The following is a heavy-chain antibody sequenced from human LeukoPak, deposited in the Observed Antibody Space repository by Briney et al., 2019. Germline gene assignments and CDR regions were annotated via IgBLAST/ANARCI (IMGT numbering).Heavy chain of an antibody. CDR3: ARDKSDKRTTVTTYAFDI. CDR2: IYSSGSA. V-gene: IGHV4-4*07. CDR1: GDSISSYY. D-gene: IGHD4-17*01. Sequence: PSETLSLTCSVSGDSISSYYWNWIRQPAGRGLEWIGRIYSSGSANYNPSLKSRVTMSVDTSKNQFSLTLTSVTAAVTAVYYCARDKSDKRTTVTTYAFDIWGPGTMLTVSS. J-gene: IGHJ3*02.